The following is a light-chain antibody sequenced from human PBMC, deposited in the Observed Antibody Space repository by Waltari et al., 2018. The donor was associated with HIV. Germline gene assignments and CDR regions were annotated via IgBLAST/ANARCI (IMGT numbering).Light chain of an antibody. CDR2: WSS. Sequence: DVVMTQSPDSLAVSLGERATLNCKSNQSLFYTSDNKNFLAWYQQKAGQRPRLLIYWSSTRASGFPDRFSGSGSETDFTLTITSLQAEDVAIYFCQQYFSVPYTFGQGTKLEIK. V-gene: IGKV4-1*01. J-gene: IGKJ2*01. CDR3: QQYFSVPYT. CDR1: QSLFYTSDNKNF.